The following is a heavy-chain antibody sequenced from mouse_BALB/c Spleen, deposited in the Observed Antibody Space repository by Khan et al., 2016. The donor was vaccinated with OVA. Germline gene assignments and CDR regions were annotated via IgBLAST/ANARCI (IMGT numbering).Heavy chain of an antibody. CDR1: GYTFTSYW. V-gene: IGHV1-87*01. D-gene: IGHD2-3*01. Sequence: QVQLQQPGAELVKAGASVKMSCKASGYTFTSYWMQWVKQRPGQGLEWIGAIYPGDGDTRYTQKFKGKATLTADKSSSTAYMQLSSLAAEDSAVDDWARFYDGYYASFAYWGQGTLVTVSA. CDR2: IYPGDGDT. J-gene: IGHJ3*01. CDR3: ARFYDGYYASFAY.